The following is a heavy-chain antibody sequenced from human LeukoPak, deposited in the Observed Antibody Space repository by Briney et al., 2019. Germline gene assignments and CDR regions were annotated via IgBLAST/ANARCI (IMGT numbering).Heavy chain of an antibody. D-gene: IGHD2-21*02. CDR1: GGSISSGGYS. J-gene: IGHJ6*02. Sequence: PSQTLSHTCAVSGGSISSGGYSWSWIRQPPGKGLEWIGYIYHSGSTYYNPSLKSRVTISVDRSKNQFSLKLSSVTAADTAVYYCARSCGGDCDYYYYGMDVWGQGTTVTVSS. CDR2: IYHSGST. V-gene: IGHV4-30-2*01. CDR3: ARSCGGDCDYYYYGMDV.